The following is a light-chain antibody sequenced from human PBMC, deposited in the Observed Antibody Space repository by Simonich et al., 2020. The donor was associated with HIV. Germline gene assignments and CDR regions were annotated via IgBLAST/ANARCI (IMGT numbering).Light chain of an antibody. CDR2: GAS. J-gene: IGKJ1*01. Sequence: EIVMTQSPATLSVSPGKRATPSCRASQSVSSNLAWYQQKPGQAPRLLIYGASPRATGIPARFSGSGSGTEFTLTISSLQSEDFAVYYCQQYNNWPQTFGQGTKVEIK. CDR1: QSVSSN. CDR3: QQYNNWPQT. V-gene: IGKV3-15*01.